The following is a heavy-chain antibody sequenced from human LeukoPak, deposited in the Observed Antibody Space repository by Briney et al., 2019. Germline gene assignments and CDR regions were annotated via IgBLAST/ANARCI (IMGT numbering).Heavy chain of an antibody. CDR1: GASISSSY. D-gene: IGHD3-22*01. Sequence: SETLSLTCTVSGASISSSYWSWIRQPPGKGLEWIGYIYYSGSTNYNPSLKSRVTLSVDTSKNQFSLKLTSVTAADTAVYYCARGTYYFDTVWGQGTLVTVSS. V-gene: IGHV4-59*01. CDR2: IYYSGST. CDR3: ARGTYYFDTV. J-gene: IGHJ4*02.